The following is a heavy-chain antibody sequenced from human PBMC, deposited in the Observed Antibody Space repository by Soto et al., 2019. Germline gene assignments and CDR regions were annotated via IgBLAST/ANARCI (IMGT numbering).Heavy chain of an antibody. D-gene: IGHD1-1*01. J-gene: IGHJ4*02. CDR3: ARGGYGDY. CDR2: ISAHNGNT. Sequence: QVHLVQSGAEVKKPGASVKVSCTASGYTFTSYGITWVRQAPGQGLEWMGWISAHNGNTDYAQKLQVRIIVTRDTSTSTAYMELRSLRSADTAVYYCARGGYGDYWGQGALVTVSS. CDR1: GYTFTSYG. V-gene: IGHV1-18*01.